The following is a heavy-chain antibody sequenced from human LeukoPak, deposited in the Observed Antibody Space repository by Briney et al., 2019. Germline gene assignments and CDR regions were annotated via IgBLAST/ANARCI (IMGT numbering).Heavy chain of an antibody. CDR3: ARVPYDFWSGYLNFDY. V-gene: IGHV1-2*02. D-gene: IGHD3-3*01. Sequence: ASVKVSCKASGYTFTSYDINWVRQATGQGLEWMGWINPNSGGTNYAQKFQGRVTMTRDTSISTAYMERSRLRSDDTAVYYCARVPYDFWSGYLNFDYWGQGTLVTVSS. CDR1: GYTFTSYD. J-gene: IGHJ4*02. CDR2: INPNSGGT.